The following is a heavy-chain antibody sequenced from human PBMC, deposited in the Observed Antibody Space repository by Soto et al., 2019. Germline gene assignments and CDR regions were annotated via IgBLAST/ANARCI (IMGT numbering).Heavy chain of an antibody. CDR1: GFTFGDYA. V-gene: IGHV3-49*03. D-gene: IGHD3-22*01. J-gene: IGHJ6*02. CDR3: TRVRMIVAPRGYYYGMDV. Sequence: PGGSLRLSCTASGFTFGDYAMSWFRQAPGKGLEWVGFIRSKAYGGTTEYAASVKGRFTISRDDSKSIAYLQMNSLKTEDTAVYYCTRVRMIVAPRGYYYGMDVWGQGTTVT. CDR2: IRSKAYGGTT.